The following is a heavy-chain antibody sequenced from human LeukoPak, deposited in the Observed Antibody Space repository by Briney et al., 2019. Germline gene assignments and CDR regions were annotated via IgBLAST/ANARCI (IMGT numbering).Heavy chain of an antibody. V-gene: IGHV3-30*01. CDR1: GFTFSSYA. CDR2: ISYDGSNK. CDR3: ARSHNLYDSSGYSLPVPDY. J-gene: IGHJ4*02. D-gene: IGHD3-22*01. Sequence: GRSLRLSCAASGFTFSSYAMHWVRQAPGKGLEWVAVISYDGSNKYYADSVKGRFTISRDNSKNTLYLQMNSLRAEDTAVYYCARSHNLYDSSGYSLPVPDYWGQGTLVTVSS.